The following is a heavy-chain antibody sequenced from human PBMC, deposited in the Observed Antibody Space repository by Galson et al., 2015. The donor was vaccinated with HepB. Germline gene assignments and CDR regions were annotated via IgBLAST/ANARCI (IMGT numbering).Heavy chain of an antibody. Sequence: QSGAEVKKPGESLKISCKGSGYSFTSYWIGWVRQMPGKGLGWMGIIYPGDHDTRYSPSFPGQVTISADKSISTAYLQWSSLKASDTDMYYCARARPIGYYYYGMDVWGQGTTVTVSS. CDR2: IYPGDHDT. CDR1: GYSFTSYW. CDR3: ARARPIGYYYYGMDV. J-gene: IGHJ6*02. V-gene: IGHV5-51*01.